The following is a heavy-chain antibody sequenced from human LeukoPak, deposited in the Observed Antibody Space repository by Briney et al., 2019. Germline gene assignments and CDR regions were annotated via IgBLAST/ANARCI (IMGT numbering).Heavy chain of an antibody. CDR3: ARDQIDSSGYYYSNWFDP. V-gene: IGHV1-18*01. J-gene: IGHJ5*02. Sequence: ASVKVSCKASGYTFTSYGISWVRQAPGQGLEWMGWISAYNGNTNYAQKLQGRVTMTTDTSTSTAYMELRSLRSDDTAVYYCARDQIDSSGYYYSNWFDPWGQGTLVTVSS. CDR2: ISAYNGNT. D-gene: IGHD3-22*01. CDR1: GYTFTSYG.